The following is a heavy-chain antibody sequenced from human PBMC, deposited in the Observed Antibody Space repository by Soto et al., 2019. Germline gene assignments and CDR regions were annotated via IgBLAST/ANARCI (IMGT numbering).Heavy chain of an antibody. V-gene: IGHV1-18*01. CDR1: GYTFTNFA. CDR2: ISAYNGKT. Sequence: QVQLVQSGAEVKKPGASVKVSCKASGYTFTNFAISWVRQAPGQGLEWMGWISAYNGKTNYAQKLQGRVTMTTDTSTSTAYMELRSLRSDDTAVHYCARDRPTVTTDYWGQGTLVTVSS. J-gene: IGHJ4*02. CDR3: ARDRPTVTTDY. D-gene: IGHD4-17*01.